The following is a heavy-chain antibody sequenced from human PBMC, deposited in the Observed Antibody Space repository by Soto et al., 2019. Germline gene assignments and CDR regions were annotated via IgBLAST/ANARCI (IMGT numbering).Heavy chain of an antibody. CDR3: ARDLRYCSSTSCYHWFDP. CDR1: GGTFSSYT. V-gene: IGHV1-69*04. Sequence: SVKVSCKASGGTFSSYTISWVRQAPGQGLEWMGRIIPILGIANYAQKFQGRVTITADKSTSTACMELSSLRSEDTAVYYCARDLRYCSSTSCYHWFDPWGQGTLVTVSS. CDR2: IIPILGIA. D-gene: IGHD2-2*01. J-gene: IGHJ5*02.